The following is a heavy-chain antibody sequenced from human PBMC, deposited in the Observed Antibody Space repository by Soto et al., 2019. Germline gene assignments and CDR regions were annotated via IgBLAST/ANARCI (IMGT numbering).Heavy chain of an antibody. Sequence: ASVKVSCKASGYTFTSYGISWVRQAPGQGLAWMGWISAYNGNTNYAQKLQGRVTMTTDTSTSTAYMEPRSLRSDDTAVYYCARGGSSVYYYYYGMDVWGQGTTVTVSS. CDR1: GYTFTSYG. J-gene: IGHJ6*02. CDR3: ARGGSSVYYYYYGMDV. CDR2: ISAYNGNT. D-gene: IGHD3-10*01. V-gene: IGHV1-18*04.